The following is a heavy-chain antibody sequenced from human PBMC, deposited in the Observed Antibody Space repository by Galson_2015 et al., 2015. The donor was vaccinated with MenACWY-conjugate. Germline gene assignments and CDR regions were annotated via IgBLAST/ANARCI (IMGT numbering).Heavy chain of an antibody. D-gene: IGHD3-22*01. V-gene: IGHV7-4-1*02. Sequence: SVKVSCKASGYTFTSYAMNWVRQAPGQGLEWMGWINTNTGNPTYAQGFTGRFVFSLDTSVSTAYLQISSLKAEDTAVYYCARDLSTLYYYDSSGYRIIKTQYFDYWGQGTLVTVSS. CDR3: ARDLSTLYYYDSSGYRIIKTQYFDY. CDR2: INTNTGNP. J-gene: IGHJ4*02. CDR1: GYTFTSYA.